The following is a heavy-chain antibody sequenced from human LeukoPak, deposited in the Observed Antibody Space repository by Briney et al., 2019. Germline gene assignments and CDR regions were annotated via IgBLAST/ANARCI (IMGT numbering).Heavy chain of an antibody. D-gene: IGHD6-13*01. Sequence: GGSLRLSCAASGFTFSSYAMHWVRQAPGKGLEWVAVISYDGSNKYYADSVKGRFTISRDNSKNTLYLQMNSLRAEDTAVYYCARGGPSSWYGYFDYWGQGTLVTVSS. CDR2: ISYDGSNK. V-gene: IGHV3-30-3*01. J-gene: IGHJ4*02. CDR3: ARGGPSSWYGYFDY. CDR1: GFTFSSYA.